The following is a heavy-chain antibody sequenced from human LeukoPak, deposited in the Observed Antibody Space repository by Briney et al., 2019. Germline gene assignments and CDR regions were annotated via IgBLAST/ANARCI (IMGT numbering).Heavy chain of an antibody. D-gene: IGHD3-22*01. CDR1: GGSISSTSYY. CDR3: AKAGVRYFDSSGLYAFDF. Sequence: SETLSLTCAVSGGSISSTSYYWAWIRQPPGKGLEWIGTIYYSGSTYHNPSLKSRVTMSVDTSRNQFSLKLSSVDAADTAVYYCAKAGVRYFDSSGLYAFDFWGQGTTVTVSP. CDR2: IYYSGST. V-gene: IGHV4-39*01. J-gene: IGHJ3*01.